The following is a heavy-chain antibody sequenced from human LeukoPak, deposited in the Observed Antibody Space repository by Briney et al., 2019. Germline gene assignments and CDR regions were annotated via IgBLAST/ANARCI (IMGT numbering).Heavy chain of an antibody. V-gene: IGHV4-59*01. Sequence: ASETLSLTCTVSGGSISSCYWSWIRQPPGKGLEWIGYIYYSGSTNYNPSLKSRVTISVDTSKNQFSLKLNSVTAADTAVYYCARGWGIAARPNYFDYWGQGTLVTVSS. D-gene: IGHD6-6*01. CDR1: GGSISSCY. CDR3: ARGWGIAARPNYFDY. J-gene: IGHJ4*02. CDR2: IYYSGST.